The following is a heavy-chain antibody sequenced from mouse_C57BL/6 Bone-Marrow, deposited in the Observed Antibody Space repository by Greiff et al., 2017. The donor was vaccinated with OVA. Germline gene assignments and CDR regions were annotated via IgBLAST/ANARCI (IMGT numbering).Heavy chain of an antibody. Sequence: QVHVKQSGPELVKPGASVKISCKASGYAFSSSWMNWVKQRPGKGLEWIGRIYPGDGDTNYNGKFKGKATLTSDKSSSTAYMQLSSLTSEDSAVYVCARSDWWGYFDVWGTGTTVTVSS. CDR3: ARSDWWGYFDV. CDR2: IYPGDGDT. CDR1: GYAFSSSW. J-gene: IGHJ1*03. D-gene: IGHD1-1*02. V-gene: IGHV1-82*01.